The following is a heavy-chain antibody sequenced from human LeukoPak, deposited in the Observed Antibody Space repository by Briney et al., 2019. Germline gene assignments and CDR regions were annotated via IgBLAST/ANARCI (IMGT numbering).Heavy chain of an antibody. CDR2: ISYDGSNK. CDR1: GFTFSSYG. V-gene: IGHV3-30*18. J-gene: IGHJ4*02. D-gene: IGHD6-19*01. CDR3: AKEKAVAGNFDY. Sequence: GGSLRLSCAASGFTFSSYGMHWVRQAPGKGLEWVAVISYDGSNKYYADSVKGRFTISRDNSKDTLYLQMNSLRAEDTAVYYCAKEKAVAGNFDYWGQGTLVTVSS.